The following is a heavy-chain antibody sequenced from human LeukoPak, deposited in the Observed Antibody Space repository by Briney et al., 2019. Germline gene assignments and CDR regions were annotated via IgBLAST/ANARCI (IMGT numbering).Heavy chain of an antibody. J-gene: IGHJ4*02. Sequence: GGSLRLSCAASGFMFSSYAMSWVRQAPGKGLEWVSGISGSDGSTYYADSVKGRFTTSRDISKNTLYLQMNNLRAEDTAVYYCASPKGHDNSKSGLDYWGQGTLVTVSS. CDR2: ISGSDGST. CDR3: ASPKGHDNSKSGLDY. CDR1: GFMFSSYA. V-gene: IGHV3-23*01. D-gene: IGHD4-11*01.